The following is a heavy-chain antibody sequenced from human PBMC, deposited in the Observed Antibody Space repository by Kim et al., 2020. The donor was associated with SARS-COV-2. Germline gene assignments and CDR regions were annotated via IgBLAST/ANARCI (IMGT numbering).Heavy chain of an antibody. J-gene: IGHJ6*02. Sequence: SETLSLTCSVFGGPITEYYWTWIRQPPGKGLEWIGYMFYGGATKYNPSLKSRVALSVDTSKNQFSLRLGSVTAADTAMYYCASSIDDYNYGMDVWGHGTTVTVSS. V-gene: IGHV4-59*13. CDR2: MFYGGAT. CDR3: ASSIDDYNYGMDV. CDR1: GGPITEYY.